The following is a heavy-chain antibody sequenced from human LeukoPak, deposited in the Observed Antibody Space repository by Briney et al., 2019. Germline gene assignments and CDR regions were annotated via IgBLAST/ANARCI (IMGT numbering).Heavy chain of an antibody. Sequence: SETLSLTCTVSGGSISNYYWSWVRQPAGKGLEWIGRIYASGSSNYNPSLKSRITMSVDTSKNQFSLKLSSVTAADTAVYYCARCLNTYYYDNSGYSPEHYYMDVWGKGTTVIVSS. CDR2: IYASGSS. J-gene: IGHJ6*03. V-gene: IGHV4-4*07. CDR3: ARCLNTYYYDNSGYSPEHYYMDV. D-gene: IGHD3-22*01. CDR1: GGSISNYY.